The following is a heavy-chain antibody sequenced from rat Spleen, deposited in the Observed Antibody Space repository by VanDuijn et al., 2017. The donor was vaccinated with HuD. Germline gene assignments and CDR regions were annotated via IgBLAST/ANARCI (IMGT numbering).Heavy chain of an antibody. CDR2: ISPSGTKS. Sequence: EVQLVESGGGLVQPGRSLKLSCAASGFTFGVYGMHWIRQAPTKGLEWVASISPSGTKSHYRDSVKGRFTISRDNAKSTLYLQMDSLKSEDTATYYCATDGYYDGTYYSVYVMDAWAQGASVTVSS. CDR1: GFTFGVYG. J-gene: IGHJ4*01. D-gene: IGHD1-12*02. CDR3: ATDGYYDGTYYSVYVMDA. V-gene: IGHV5-19*01.